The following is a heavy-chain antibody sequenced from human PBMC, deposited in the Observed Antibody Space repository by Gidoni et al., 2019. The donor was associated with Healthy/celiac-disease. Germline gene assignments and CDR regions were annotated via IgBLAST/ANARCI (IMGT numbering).Heavy chain of an antibody. Sequence: EVKLLEYGGGLVQHGGALRLSWAAAGCTVSSYARSWVRKAPGKGRAWVSAISGGGGSTYYADSVKGRFTISRDNSKHTLYLQMNSLRAEDTAVYYCAKGGLAVAGREDYWGQGTLVTVSS. CDR3: AKGGLAVAGREDY. CDR2: ISGGGGST. V-gene: IGHV3-23*01. J-gene: IGHJ4*02. CDR1: GCTVSSYA. D-gene: IGHD6-19*01.